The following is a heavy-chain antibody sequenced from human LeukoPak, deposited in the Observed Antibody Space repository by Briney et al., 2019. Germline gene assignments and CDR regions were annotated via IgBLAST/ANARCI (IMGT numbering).Heavy chain of an antibody. J-gene: IGHJ4*02. CDR1: GYTLTELS. D-gene: IGHD6-13*01. CDR2: FDPEDGET. CDR3: AADPIAAAVWRQ. V-gene: IGHV1-24*01. Sequence: ASVKVSCKVSGYTLTELSMHWVRQAPGKGLEWMGGFDPEDGETVYAQKFQGRVTMTEDTSTDTAYMELSSLRSEDTAVYYCAADPIAAAVWRQWGQGTLVTVSS.